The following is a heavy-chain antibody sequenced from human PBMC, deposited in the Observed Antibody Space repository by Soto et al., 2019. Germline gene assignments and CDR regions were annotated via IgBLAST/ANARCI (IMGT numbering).Heavy chain of an antibody. Sequence: GGSLRLSCAASGFTFSNFWMHWVRQAPGKGMVWVSRIYSDGSGAMYADSVKGRFTISRDNAKSTLFLQMNSLRAEDTAVYYCATLNSFGSDYWGRGTLVTVSS. CDR3: ATLNSFGSDY. V-gene: IGHV3-74*03. CDR1: GFTFSNFW. D-gene: IGHD5-18*01. J-gene: IGHJ4*02. CDR2: IYSDGSGA.